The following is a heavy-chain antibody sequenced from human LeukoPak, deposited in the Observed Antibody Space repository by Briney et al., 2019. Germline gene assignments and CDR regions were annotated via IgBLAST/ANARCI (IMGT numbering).Heavy chain of an antibody. D-gene: IGHD6-13*01. CDR1: GGTFSSYA. CDR3: ASVAAAAPYYYYYMDV. CDR2: IIPIFGTA. V-gene: IGHV1-69*13. J-gene: IGHJ6*03. Sequence: SVKVSCKASGGTFSSYAISWVRQAPGQGLEWMGGIIPIFGTANYAQKFQGRVTITADESTSTAYMELSSLRSEDTAVYYCASVAAAAPYYYYYMDVWGKGTTVTISS.